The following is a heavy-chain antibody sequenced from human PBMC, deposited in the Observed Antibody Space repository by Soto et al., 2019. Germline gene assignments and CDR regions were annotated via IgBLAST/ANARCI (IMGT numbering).Heavy chain of an antibody. CDR2: INPNSGGT. V-gene: IGHV1-2*04. J-gene: IGHJ5*02. CDR3: AREGVEDCSSTSCYFNP. D-gene: IGHD2-2*01. CDR1: GYTFTGYY. Sequence: ASVKGSCKGAGYTFTGYYMHWVRQAPGQGLEWMGWINPNSGGTNYAQKFQGWVTMTRDTSISTAYMELSRLRSDDTAVYYCAREGVEDCSSTSCYFNPWGQGTLVTVSS.